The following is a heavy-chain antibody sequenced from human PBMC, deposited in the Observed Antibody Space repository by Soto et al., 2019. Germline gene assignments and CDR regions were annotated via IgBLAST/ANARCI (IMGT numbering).Heavy chain of an antibody. V-gene: IGHV4-59*08. CDR3: ARHNYGSGSTYFDY. CDR2: VYYSGST. Sequence: SETLSLTYTVSGGTMIDLDCRWIRQAPGKGLEWIGYVYYSGSTYYNPSLKSRVTISVDTSKNQFSLKLNSMTAADTAVYYCARHNYGSGSTYFDYWGQGTLVTVSS. CDR1: GGTMIDLD. D-gene: IGHD3-10*01. J-gene: IGHJ4*02.